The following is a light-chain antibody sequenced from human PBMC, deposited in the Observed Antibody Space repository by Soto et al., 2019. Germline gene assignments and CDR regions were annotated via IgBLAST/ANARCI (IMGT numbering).Light chain of an antibody. J-gene: IGLJ3*02. CDR2: SNN. V-gene: IGLV1-44*01. Sequence: QSVLTQPPSASGTPGQRVTISCSGSSSNIGSNTVNWYQQLPGTAPKLLIYSNNQRPSGVHDRLSGSKSGTSASLAISGLQSEDEADYYCAAWDDSLNGWVFGGGTKVTVL. CDR3: AAWDDSLNGWV. CDR1: SSNIGSNT.